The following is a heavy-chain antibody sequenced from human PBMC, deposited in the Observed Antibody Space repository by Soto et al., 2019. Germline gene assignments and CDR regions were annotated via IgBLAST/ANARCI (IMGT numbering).Heavy chain of an antibody. V-gene: IGHV3-48*02. CDR2: ISSSSSTI. D-gene: IGHD5-12*01. J-gene: IGHJ4*02. CDR3: ARDEERGMATIATDY. Sequence: EVQLVESGGGLVQPGGSLRLSCAASGFTFSSYSMNWVRQAPGKGLEWVSYISSSSSTIYYADSVKGRFTISRDNAKNSLYLQMNSLRDEDTAVYYCARDEERGMATIATDYWGQGTLVTVSS. CDR1: GFTFSSYS.